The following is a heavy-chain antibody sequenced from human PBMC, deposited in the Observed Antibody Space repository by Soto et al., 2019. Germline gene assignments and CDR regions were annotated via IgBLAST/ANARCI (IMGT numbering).Heavy chain of an antibody. CDR1: GGTFSSYA. CDR2: IIPIFGTA. CDR3: GTGPYYYYYGMDV. Sequence: SVKVSCKASGGTFSSYAISWVRQAPGQGLEWMGGIIPIFGTANYAQKFQGRVTITADESTSTAYTELSSLRSEDTAVYYCGTGPYYYYYGMDVWGQGTTVTVS. J-gene: IGHJ6*02. V-gene: IGHV1-69*13.